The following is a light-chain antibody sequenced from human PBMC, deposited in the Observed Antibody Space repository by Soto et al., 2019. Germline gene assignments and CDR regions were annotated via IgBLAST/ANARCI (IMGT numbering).Light chain of an antibody. CDR1: QDIRND. Sequence: AIQMTQSPSSLSASVGDRVIITCRASQDIRNDLGWYQQKPGKAPKLLIYTASTLQSGVPSRFSGSGCGEDFTLTIRSLQTEDSATYYCLHDYSYPRTFGHGTKVEIK. V-gene: IGKV1-6*01. J-gene: IGKJ1*01. CDR3: LHDYSYPRT. CDR2: TAS.